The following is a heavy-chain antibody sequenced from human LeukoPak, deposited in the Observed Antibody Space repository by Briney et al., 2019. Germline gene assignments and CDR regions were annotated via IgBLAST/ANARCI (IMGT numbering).Heavy chain of an antibody. J-gene: IGHJ5*02. CDR3: ARGKTMTTVTT. V-gene: IGHV1-2*06. D-gene: IGHD4-17*01. CDR2: INPNSGGT. CDR1: GYTFTGYY. Sequence: ASVKVSCKASGYTFTGYYMHWVRQAPGQGLEWMGRINPNSGGTNYPQKFRGRVTVTKDTSISTAYMELGSLRSDDTAVYYCARGKTMTTVTTWGQGTLVTVSS.